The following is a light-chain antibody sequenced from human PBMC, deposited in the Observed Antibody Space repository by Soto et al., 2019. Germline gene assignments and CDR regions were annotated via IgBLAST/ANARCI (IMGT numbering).Light chain of an antibody. V-gene: IGLV3-21*02. Sequence: SYELTQPPSVSLAPGQTAKITCGGDNIGSKSVHWYQQKPGQAPVVVVYGDSDRPSGIPERFSGSNSGDTATLTITRVEAGDEADYYCQVWDSRRDHWVFGGGTKVTVL. CDR1: NIGSKS. CDR3: QVWDSRRDHWV. J-gene: IGLJ2*01. CDR2: GDS.